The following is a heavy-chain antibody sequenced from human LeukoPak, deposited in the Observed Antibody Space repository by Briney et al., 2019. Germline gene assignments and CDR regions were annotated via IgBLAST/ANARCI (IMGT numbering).Heavy chain of an antibody. V-gene: IGHV3-30-3*01. D-gene: IGHD3-9*01. Sequence: PGGSLRLSCAASGFTFSSYARHRVRQAPGKGLEWVAVISYDGSNKYYADSVKGRFTISRDNSKNTLYLQMNSLRAEDTAVYYCASDMTGNDAFDIWGQGTMVTVSS. CDR2: ISYDGSNK. CDR3: ASDMTGNDAFDI. CDR1: GFTFSSYA. J-gene: IGHJ3*02.